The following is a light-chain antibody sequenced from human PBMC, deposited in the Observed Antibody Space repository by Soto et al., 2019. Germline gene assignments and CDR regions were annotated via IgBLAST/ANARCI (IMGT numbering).Light chain of an antibody. J-gene: IGKJ1*01. CDR2: AAS. CDR3: QQSDSTLTWT. V-gene: IGKV1-39*01. Sequence: DIQMTQSPSSLSASVGDRVTITCRASQSISSYLNWYQQKPGKAPKLLIYAASSLQSGVPSRFRGSGSGTDFTLTISSLQPEDFATYYCQQSDSTLTWTFGQGTKVEIK. CDR1: QSISSY.